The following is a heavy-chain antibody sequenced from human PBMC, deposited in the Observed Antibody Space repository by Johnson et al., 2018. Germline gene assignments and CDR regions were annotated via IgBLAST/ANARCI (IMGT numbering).Heavy chain of an antibody. CDR3: GSCFGQRDAFDM. J-gene: IGHJ3*02. V-gene: IGHV3-23*04. CDR1: GFTFSSYA. Sequence: VQLVQSGGGLVQXGGSLRLXCAASGFTFSSYAMSWVRQAPGKGLEGVSAISGSGGSTYYAESVKGRYTHPRDNSKNTLYLQMNSLRAEDTAVYYVGSCFGQRDAFDMWGQGTMVTVSS. CDR2: ISGSGGST. D-gene: IGHD1-26*01.